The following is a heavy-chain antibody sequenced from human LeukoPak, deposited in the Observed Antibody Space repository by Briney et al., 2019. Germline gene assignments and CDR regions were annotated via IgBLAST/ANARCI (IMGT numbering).Heavy chain of an antibody. CDR1: GFTFSSCG. D-gene: IGHD2/OR15-2a*01. Sequence: GGSLRLSCAASGFTFSSCGMHWVRQAPGKGLEWVAIIWYDGNNKYYANSVKGRFTISRDNSKYTVYQQMDSLRAEDTAVYYCARDNIRGAYYLDYWGRGTRVTVSS. J-gene: IGHJ4*02. CDR2: IWYDGNNK. CDR3: ARDNIRGAYYLDY. V-gene: IGHV3-33*01.